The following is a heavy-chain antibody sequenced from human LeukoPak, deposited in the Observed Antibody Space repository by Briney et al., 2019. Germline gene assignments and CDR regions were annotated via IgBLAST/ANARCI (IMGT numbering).Heavy chain of an antibody. Sequence: GGSLRLSCAASGFTFSSYSMTWVRQAPGKGLEWVSSFTSRSRSIYYVDSVKGRFTISRDNAKNSLYLQMNSLRAEDTAVYYCARDIVVVIGHWFDPWGQGTLVTVSS. CDR1: GFTFSSYS. CDR3: ARDIVVVIGHWFDP. D-gene: IGHD2-21*01. CDR2: FTSRSRSI. J-gene: IGHJ5*02. V-gene: IGHV3-21*01.